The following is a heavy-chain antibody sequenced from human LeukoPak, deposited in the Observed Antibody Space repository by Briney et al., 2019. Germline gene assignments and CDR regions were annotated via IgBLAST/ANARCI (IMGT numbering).Heavy chain of an antibody. CDR3: ARVGRGDHTWGSYSFGY. J-gene: IGHJ4*02. CDR2: ISYSGGT. Sequence: SETLSLTCTVSGDSISSFQWSWIRQPPGKGLEWIGYISYSGGTMYNPSLRSRVTISIDTSKNQFSLKLSSVTAADTAVYYCARVGRGDHTWGSYSFGYWGQGTLVTVSS. V-gene: IGHV4-59*01. D-gene: IGHD3-16*01. CDR1: GDSISSFQ.